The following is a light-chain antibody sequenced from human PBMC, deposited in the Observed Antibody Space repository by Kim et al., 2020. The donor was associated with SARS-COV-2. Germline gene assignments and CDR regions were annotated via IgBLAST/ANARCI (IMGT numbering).Light chain of an antibody. CDR1: QDIGNF. Sequence: SASVGDRVIVTCQASQDIGNFLNWYQQKSGKAPKLLIYDASNLEREVPSRFSGSGSGTHFTFTISSLQPEDFAIYFCQQYDAFPYTFGQGTKLEI. V-gene: IGKV1-33*01. CDR2: DAS. CDR3: QQYDAFPYT. J-gene: IGKJ2*01.